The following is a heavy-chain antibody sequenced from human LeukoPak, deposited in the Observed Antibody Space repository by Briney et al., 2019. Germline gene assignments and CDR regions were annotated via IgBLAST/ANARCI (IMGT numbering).Heavy chain of an antibody. CDR3: ARDRLPNYYDSSGYYRVAFDI. CDR2: IIPILGIA. V-gene: IGHV1-69*04. CDR1: GGTFSSYA. D-gene: IGHD3-22*01. Sequence: ASVKVSCKASGGTFSSYAISWVRQSPGQGLEWMGRIIPILGIADYAQKFQGRVTITADKSTSTAYMELSSLRSEDTAVYYCARDRLPNYYDSSGYYRVAFDIWGQGTMVTVSS. J-gene: IGHJ3*02.